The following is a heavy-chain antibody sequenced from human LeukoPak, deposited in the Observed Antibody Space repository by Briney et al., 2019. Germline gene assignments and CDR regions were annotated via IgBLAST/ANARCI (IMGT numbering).Heavy chain of an antibody. J-gene: IGHJ2*01. D-gene: IGHD7-27*01. CDR1: GYTFTSYD. V-gene: IGHV1-8*03. CDR2: MNPNSGNT. Sequence: ASVKVSRKSSGYTFTSYDVNWVRPATGQGLEWMGSMNPNSGNTGYAQKFQGRVTITRNTSISTAYMELSSLRSEDTAVYYCARSLRAGDYSLYWYFDLWGRGTLVTVSS. CDR3: ARSLRAGDYSLYWYFDL.